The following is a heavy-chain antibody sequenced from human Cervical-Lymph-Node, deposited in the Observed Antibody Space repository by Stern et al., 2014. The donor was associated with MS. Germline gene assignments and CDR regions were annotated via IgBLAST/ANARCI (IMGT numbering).Heavy chain of an antibody. J-gene: IGHJ3*02. V-gene: IGHV4-31*03. CDR2: IYYSGST. D-gene: IGHD1-26*01. CDR3: ARDGPQVGAGSFDI. Sequence: DQLVESGPGLVKPSQTLSLTCTVSGGSISSGDYYWNWIRQHPGKGLEWIGYIYYSGSTYYNPSLKSRVTISVDTCKNHFSLKLRSVTAADTAVYYCARDGPQVGAGSFDIWGQGTMVTVSS. CDR1: GGSISSGDYY.